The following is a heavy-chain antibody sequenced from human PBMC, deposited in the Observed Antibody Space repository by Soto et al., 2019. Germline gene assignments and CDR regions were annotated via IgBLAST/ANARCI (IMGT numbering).Heavy chain of an antibody. CDR2: ISSSSSSYT. V-gene: IGHV3-11*06. CDR1: GFTFTDYF. D-gene: IGHD1-26*01. Sequence: GSLRLSCAASGFTFTDYFMSWIRQAPGKGLEWVSYISSSSSSYTNYADSVKGRFTISRDNAKNSLYLQMNILRDEDTALYSCARGHFHGGASLGALDIWGKGTMVTVSS. CDR3: ARGHFHGGASLGALDI. J-gene: IGHJ3*02.